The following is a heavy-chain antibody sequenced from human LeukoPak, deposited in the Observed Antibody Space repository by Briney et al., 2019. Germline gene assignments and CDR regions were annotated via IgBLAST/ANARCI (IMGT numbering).Heavy chain of an antibody. CDR3: ARDVGYCSSTSCRCYYYYYMDV. D-gene: IGHD2-2*01. CDR1: GGSISSYY. V-gene: IGHV4-4*07. Sequence: PSETLSLTCTVSGGSISSYYWSWIRQPAGKGLEWIGRIYTSGSTNYNPSLKSRVTMSVDTSKNQFSLKLSSVTAADTAVYYCARDVGYCSSTSCRCYYYYYMDVWGKGTTVTVSS. J-gene: IGHJ6*03. CDR2: IYTSGST.